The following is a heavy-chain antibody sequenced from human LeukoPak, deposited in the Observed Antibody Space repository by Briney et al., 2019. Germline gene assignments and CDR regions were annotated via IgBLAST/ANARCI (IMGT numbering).Heavy chain of an antibody. J-gene: IGHJ4*02. D-gene: IGHD6-6*01. V-gene: IGHV1-2*04. CDR2: INPNSGGT. Sequence: ASVKVSCKASGYTFTNYYMHWVRQAPGQGLEWMGWINPNSGGTNSAQKFQGWVTMTRDTSISTAYMELSRLRSDDTAVYYCARERGGRYSSSFDYWGQGTLVTVSS. CDR3: ARERGGRYSSSFDY. CDR1: GYTFTNYY.